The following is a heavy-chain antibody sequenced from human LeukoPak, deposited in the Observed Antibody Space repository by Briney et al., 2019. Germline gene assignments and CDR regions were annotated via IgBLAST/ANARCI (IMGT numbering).Heavy chain of an antibody. CDR1: GFTFSRYA. D-gene: IGHD6-13*01. V-gene: IGHV3-64D*09. CDR3: VKDVSSTYYYFDY. J-gene: IGHJ4*03. Sequence: GGSLRLSCSASGFTFSRYAMHWVRQAPGKGLEYVSAISTNGGVTYYADSVKGRFTISRDNSKDTLYLEMSSLRVDDTAVYYCVKDVSSTYYYFDYWGHGTLVTVSS. CDR2: ISTNGGVT.